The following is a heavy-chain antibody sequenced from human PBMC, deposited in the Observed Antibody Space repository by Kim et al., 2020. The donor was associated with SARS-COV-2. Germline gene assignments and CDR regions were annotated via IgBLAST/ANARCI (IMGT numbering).Heavy chain of an antibody. D-gene: IGHD2-15*01. CDR2: ISSDGTNE. CDR1: GFSISDYA. Sequence: GGSLRLSCTASGFSISDYAIHWVRQAPGKGLEWVAVISSDGTNEFHAEPVRGRFTISKDNSRNIVYLQMTSLRSDDTAVYYCARSLVVVAPGDSWGLGT. J-gene: IGHJ4*02. V-gene: IGHV3-30-3*01. CDR3: ARSLVVVAPGDS.